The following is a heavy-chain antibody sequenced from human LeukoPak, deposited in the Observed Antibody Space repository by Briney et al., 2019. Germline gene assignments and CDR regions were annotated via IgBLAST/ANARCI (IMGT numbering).Heavy chain of an antibody. J-gene: IGHJ6*04. Sequence: GGSLRLSCAASGFSFSGYVMYWVRQAPGKRLEGVAVIRRDGSYKDYADSVKGRFTISRDNHKYTVSLEMNSLRPEDTAVYYCAKDRGYGIDVWGKGTTVTVSS. CDR1: GFSFSGYV. V-gene: IGHV3-30*02. CDR2: IRRDGSYK. CDR3: AKDRGYGIDV.